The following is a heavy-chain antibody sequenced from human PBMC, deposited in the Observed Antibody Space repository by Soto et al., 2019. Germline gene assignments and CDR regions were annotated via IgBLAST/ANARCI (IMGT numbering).Heavy chain of an antibody. CDR1: GFTVSSNY. V-gene: IGHV3-23*01. Sequence: GGSLRLSCAASGFTVSSNYLSWVRQAPGKGLEWVSAISGSGGSTYYADSVKGRFTISRDNSKNTLYLQMNSLRAEDTAVYYCAKTPTVTTIFLLDYWGQGTLVTVSS. D-gene: IGHD4-17*01. CDR3: AKTPTVTTIFLLDY. J-gene: IGHJ4*02. CDR2: ISGSGGST.